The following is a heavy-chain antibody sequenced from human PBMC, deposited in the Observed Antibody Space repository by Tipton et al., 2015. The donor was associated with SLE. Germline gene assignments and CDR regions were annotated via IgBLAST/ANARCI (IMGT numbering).Heavy chain of an antibody. Sequence: SLRLSCAASEFTFSDYYMSWIRQAPGKGLEWVSYISSSSSYTNYADSVKGRFTISRDNAKSSLYLQMNSLIAEDTAVYYCAGEGSGYYYGFDYWGQGTLVTVSS. D-gene: IGHD3-22*01. J-gene: IGHJ4*02. V-gene: IGHV3-11*05. CDR3: AGEGSGYYYGFDY. CDR1: EFTFSDYY. CDR2: ISSSSSYT.